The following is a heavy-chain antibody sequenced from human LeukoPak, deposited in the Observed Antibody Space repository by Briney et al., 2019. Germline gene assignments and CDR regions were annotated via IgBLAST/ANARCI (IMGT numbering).Heavy chain of an antibody. D-gene: IGHD4-11*01. CDR1: GGSISSYY. CDR3: ARAPYSKHYYCYMDV. J-gene: IGHJ6*03. Sequence: SETLSLTCTVSGGSISSYYWSWIRQPPGKGLEWIGYIYYSGSTNYNPSLKSRVTISVDTSKNQFSLKLSSVTAADTAVYYCARAPYSKHYYCYMDVWGKGTTVTVSS. CDR2: IYYSGST. V-gene: IGHV4-59*01.